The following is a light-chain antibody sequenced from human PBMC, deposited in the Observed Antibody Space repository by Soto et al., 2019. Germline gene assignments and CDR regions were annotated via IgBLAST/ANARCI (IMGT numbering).Light chain of an antibody. V-gene: IGKV1-39*01. CDR3: QQSYSTPRT. J-gene: IGKJ1*01. CDR1: QSISNW. CDR2: QAS. Sequence: IQRAMSASTLPPSVRDRVTITCRASQSISNWLAWYQQKPGTAPKVLIYQASNLQSGVPSRFSGSGSGTDFTLTISSLQPEDFASYYCQQSYSTPRTFGQGTKVDI.